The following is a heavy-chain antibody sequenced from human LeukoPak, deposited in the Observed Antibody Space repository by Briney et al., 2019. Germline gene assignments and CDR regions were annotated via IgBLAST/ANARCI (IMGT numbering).Heavy chain of an antibody. D-gene: IGHD3-10*01. J-gene: IGHJ6*03. CDR3: ASSYGSGKLNYYYYYMDV. Sequence: SVKVSCKASGGTFSSYAISWVRQAPGQGLEWMGGIIPIFGTANYAQKFQGRVTITADKSTSTAYMELSSLRSEDTAVYYCASSYGSGKLNYYYYYMDVWGKGTTVTVSS. CDR2: IIPIFGTA. CDR1: GGTFSSYA. V-gene: IGHV1-69*06.